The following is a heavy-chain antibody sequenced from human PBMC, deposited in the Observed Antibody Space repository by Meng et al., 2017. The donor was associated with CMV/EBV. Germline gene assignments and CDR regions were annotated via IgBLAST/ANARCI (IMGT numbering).Heavy chain of an antibody. J-gene: IGHJ4*02. CDR3: ARAQYSSSCDY. CDR2: IYYSGST. D-gene: IGHD6-13*01. Sequence: QVPPPESGPGLGKPSPHLSLPCTVAGGSISIGDYYWSWIRQPPGKGLEWIGYIYYSGSTYYNPSLKSRVTISVDTSKNQFSLKLSSVTAADTAVYYCARAQYSSSCDYWGQGTLVTVSS. V-gene: IGHV4-30-4*08. CDR1: GGSISIGDYY.